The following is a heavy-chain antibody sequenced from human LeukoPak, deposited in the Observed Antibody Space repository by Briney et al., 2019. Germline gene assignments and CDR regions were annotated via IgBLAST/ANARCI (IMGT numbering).Heavy chain of an antibody. CDR1: GFTFSSYA. V-gene: IGHV3-64*01. CDR3: ARDHIAAAGSNDY. CDR2: ISRNGGNT. J-gene: IGHJ4*02. D-gene: IGHD6-13*01. Sequence: GGSLRLSCAASGFTFSSYAMHWVRQAPGKGLEYVSAISRNGGNTYYANSVKGRFTISRDNAKNSLYLQMNSLRAEDTAVYYCARDHIAAAGSNDYWGQGTLVTVSS.